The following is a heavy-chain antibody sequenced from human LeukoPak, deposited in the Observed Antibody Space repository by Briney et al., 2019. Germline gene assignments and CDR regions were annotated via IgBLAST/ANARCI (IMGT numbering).Heavy chain of an antibody. J-gene: IGHJ6*02. V-gene: IGHV1-69*04. D-gene: IGHD2-15*01. CDR3: ARTTPEGYYYGMDV. CDR1: GGTFSSYA. CDR2: IIPILGIA. Sequence: SVTVSCKASGGTFSSYAISWVRQAPGQGLEWMGRIIPILGIANYAQKFQGRVTITADKSTSTAYMELSSLRSEDTAVYYCARTTPEGYYYGMDVWGQGTTVTVSS.